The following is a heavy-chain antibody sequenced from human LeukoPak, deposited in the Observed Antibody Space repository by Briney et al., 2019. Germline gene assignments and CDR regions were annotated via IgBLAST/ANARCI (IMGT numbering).Heavy chain of an antibody. CDR2: IGGDGTTT. D-gene: IGHD6-19*01. V-gene: IGHV3-74*01. CDR3: ASSIVVPGHY. CDR1: GFTFSSYW. Sequence: PGGSLRLSCTASGFTFSSYWMHWVRQAPGKGLVWVSHIGGDGTTTGYADSVKGRFTISRDNAKNTLHLQMNSLRVEDTAVYYCASSIVVPGHYWGQGTLVTVSS. J-gene: IGHJ4*02.